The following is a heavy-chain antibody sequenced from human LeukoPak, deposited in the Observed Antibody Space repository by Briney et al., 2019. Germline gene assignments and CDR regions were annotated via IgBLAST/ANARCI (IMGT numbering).Heavy chain of an antibody. Sequence: SETLSLTCTVSGGSFSTYYWSWIRQPPGKGLEWIGYIYYSGSTNYNPSLKSRVTISVDTSKNRFSLKLSSVTAADTAVYYCARMYYDILAGYSFDYWGQGTLVTVSS. CDR1: GGSFSTYY. CDR3: ARMYYDILAGYSFDY. CDR2: IYYSGST. D-gene: IGHD3-9*01. J-gene: IGHJ4*02. V-gene: IGHV4-59*01.